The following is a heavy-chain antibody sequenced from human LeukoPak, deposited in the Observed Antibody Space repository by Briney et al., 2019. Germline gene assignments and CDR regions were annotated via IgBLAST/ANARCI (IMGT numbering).Heavy chain of an antibody. D-gene: IGHD6-13*01. CDR3: AKASAAAGLYRINWFDP. J-gene: IGHJ5*02. Sequence: PGGSLRLSCAASGFTFSSYAMSWVRQAPGKGLEWVSAISGSGGSTYYADSVKGRFTISRDNSKNTLYLQMNSLRAEDTAVYYCAKASAAAGLYRINWFDPWGQGTLVTVSS. V-gene: IGHV3-23*01. CDR2: ISGSGGST. CDR1: GFTFSSYA.